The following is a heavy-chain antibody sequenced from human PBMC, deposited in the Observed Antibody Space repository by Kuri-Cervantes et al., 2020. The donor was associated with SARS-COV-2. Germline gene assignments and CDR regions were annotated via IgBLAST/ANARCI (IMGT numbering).Heavy chain of an antibody. J-gene: IGHJ4*02. V-gene: IGHV1-18*01. CDR3: ARVSTDVAY. CDR1: GYTFTSYG. D-gene: IGHD5/OR15-5a*01. Sequence: ASVKVSCKASGYTFTSYGISWVRQAPGQGLEWMGWISAYNGNTNYAQKFQGRVTITADESTSTAYMELSSLRSEDTAVYYCARVSTDVAYWGQGTLVTVSS. CDR2: ISAYNGNT.